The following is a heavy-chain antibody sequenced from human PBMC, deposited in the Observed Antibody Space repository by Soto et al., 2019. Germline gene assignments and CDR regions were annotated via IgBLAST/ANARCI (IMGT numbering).Heavy chain of an antibody. V-gene: IGHV3-30-3*01. D-gene: IGHD1-26*01. CDR3: ARSYRGWSGMYYYYSGMDV. Sequence: QVQLVESGGGVVQPGRSLRLSCAASGFTFSSYAMHWVRQAPGKGLEWVAVISYDGSNKYYADSVKGRFTISRDNSKNTLYLQMNSLRAEDPAVYYCARSYRGWSGMYYYYSGMDVWGQGTTVTVSS. CDR1: GFTFSSYA. J-gene: IGHJ6*02. CDR2: ISYDGSNK.